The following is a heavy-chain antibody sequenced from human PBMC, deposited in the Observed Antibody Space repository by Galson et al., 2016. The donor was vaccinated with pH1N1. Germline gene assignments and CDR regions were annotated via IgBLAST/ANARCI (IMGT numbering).Heavy chain of an antibody. D-gene: IGHD1-26*01. Sequence: SVKVSCKASGYTFTRYYLNWVRQAPGQGLEWMGVLDPTGGGTTYAQKFHSRLTMTRDTSTSTFSMELSSLKSEDTAVYYCTGDLGRHRDYWGQGTLVTVSS. CDR3: TGDLGRHRDY. J-gene: IGHJ4*02. CDR2: LDPTGGGT. CDR1: GYTFTRYY. V-gene: IGHV1-46*01.